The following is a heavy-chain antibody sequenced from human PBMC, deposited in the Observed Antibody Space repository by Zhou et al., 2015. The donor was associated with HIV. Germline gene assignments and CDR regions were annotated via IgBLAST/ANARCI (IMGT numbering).Heavy chain of an antibody. CDR2: VNPNSGNT. CDR3: ARDGVVNWFDP. J-gene: IGHJ5*02. Sequence: QVQLVQSGAEVKKPGASVKVSCKASGYTFANYDINWVRQATGQGLEWMGWVNPNSGNTGYAQKFQGRVVMTRDTSINTAYMELSSLISEDTAVYYCARDGVVNWFDPWGRGNP. V-gene: IGHV1-8*01. D-gene: IGHD2-8*01. CDR1: GYTFANYD.